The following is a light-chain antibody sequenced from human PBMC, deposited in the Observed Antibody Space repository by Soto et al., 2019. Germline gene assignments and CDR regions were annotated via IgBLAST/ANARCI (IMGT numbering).Light chain of an antibody. V-gene: IGKV3-11*01. CDR1: QSVTNQ. CDR2: DAS. J-gene: IGKJ4*01. CDR3: QHRTSWPLT. Sequence: EMVLTQSPANLSLYPGESASLSCRASQSVTNQLAWYKQKAGQAPRLLIYDASNRATGIPARLSGSGSGTDFTLTISSLEPEDFAVYNCQHRTSWPLTFNVRTKVQLK.